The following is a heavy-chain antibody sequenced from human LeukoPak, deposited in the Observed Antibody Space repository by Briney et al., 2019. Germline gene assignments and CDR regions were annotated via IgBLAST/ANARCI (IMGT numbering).Heavy chain of an antibody. CDR2: MNPNSGNT. Sequence: ASVKVSCKASGYTFTSYDINWVRQATGQGLEWMGWMNPNSGNTGYAQKFQGRVTMTRNTSISTAYMELSSLRAEDTAVYYCAKDETYYYDSSGYYYPTFDYWGQGTLVTVSS. CDR3: AKDETYYYDSSGYYYPTFDY. J-gene: IGHJ4*02. D-gene: IGHD3-22*01. V-gene: IGHV1-8*01. CDR1: GYTFTSYD.